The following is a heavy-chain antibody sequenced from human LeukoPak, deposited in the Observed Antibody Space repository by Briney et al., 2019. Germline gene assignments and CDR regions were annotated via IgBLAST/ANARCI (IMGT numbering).Heavy chain of an antibody. CDR3: ARGATAVADAEYFQH. D-gene: IGHD6-19*01. CDR2: ISSSGSTI. CDR1: GFTFSSYE. Sequence: GGSLRLSRAASGFTFSSYEMNWVRQAPGKGLEWVSYISSSGSTIYYADSVKGRFTISRDNAKNSLYLQMNSLRAEDTAVYYCARGATAVADAEYFQHWGQGTLVTVSS. J-gene: IGHJ1*01. V-gene: IGHV3-48*03.